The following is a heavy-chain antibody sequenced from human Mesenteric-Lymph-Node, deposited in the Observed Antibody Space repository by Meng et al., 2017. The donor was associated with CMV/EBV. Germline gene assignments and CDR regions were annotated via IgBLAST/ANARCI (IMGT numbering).Heavy chain of an antibody. CDR3: ARDIGGGLRLVPDAFDI. J-gene: IGHJ3*02. CDR1: GGSISSGGYY. Sequence: SETLSLTCTVSGGSISSGGYYWSWIRQHPGKGLEWIGYIYYGGRTYYNPSLKSRVTISVGTSKNQFSLRLSSVTAADTAVYYCARDIGGGLRLVPDAFDIWGQGTMVTVSS. CDR2: IYYGGRT. D-gene: IGHD3-16*01. V-gene: IGHV4-31*03.